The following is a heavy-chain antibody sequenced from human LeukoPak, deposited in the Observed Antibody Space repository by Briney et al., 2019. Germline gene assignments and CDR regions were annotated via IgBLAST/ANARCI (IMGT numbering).Heavy chain of an antibody. V-gene: IGHV3-43*01. Sequence: PTGGSLGLSCAASGFNFDDYTMHWVRQIPGKSLEWVSLINWDGGSTFYADSVKGRFTISRDTRKNFLYLQMISLRTEDTALYYCAKDLGKVIAAAGTSGFDSWGRGTLVTVSS. CDR1: GFNFDDYT. CDR3: AKDLGKVIAAAGTSGFDS. D-gene: IGHD6-13*01. J-gene: IGHJ4*01. CDR2: INWDGGST.